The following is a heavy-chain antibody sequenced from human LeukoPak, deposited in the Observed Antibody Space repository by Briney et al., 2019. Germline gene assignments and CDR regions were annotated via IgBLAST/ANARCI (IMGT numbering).Heavy chain of an antibody. D-gene: IGHD3-10*01. V-gene: IGHV3-11*06. CDR2: ISSSSSYT. Sequence: PGGSLRLSCAASGFTISDYYMSWIRQAPGKGLEWVSYISSSSSYTNYADSVKGRFTISRDNAKNSLYLRMNSLRAEDTAVYYCARDPYYYGSGSPQGWFDPWGQGTLVTVSS. J-gene: IGHJ5*02. CDR3: ARDPYYYGSGSPQGWFDP. CDR1: GFTISDYY.